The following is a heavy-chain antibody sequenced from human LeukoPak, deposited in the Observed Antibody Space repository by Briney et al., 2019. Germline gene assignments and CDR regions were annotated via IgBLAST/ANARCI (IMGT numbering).Heavy chain of an antibody. Sequence: SETLSLTCTVSGGSISDYYWTWIRQPAGKGLEWIGRIYTSGSTNYNPSLKSRVTMSVDTSKNHFSLKLTSVTAADTAVYYCARDRGGVRGITVFDYWGQGILVTVSS. D-gene: IGHD3-10*01. V-gene: IGHV4-4*07. CDR3: ARDRGGVRGITVFDY. CDR2: IYTSGST. J-gene: IGHJ4*02. CDR1: GGSISDYY.